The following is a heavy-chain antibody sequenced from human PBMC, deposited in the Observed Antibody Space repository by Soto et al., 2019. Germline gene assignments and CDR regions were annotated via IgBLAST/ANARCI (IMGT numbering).Heavy chain of an antibody. CDR3: ARVTAMGYFFAS. CDR1: GYTFTSYY. D-gene: IGHD5-18*01. Sequence: QVQLVQSGAEVKKPGASVKVSCKASGYTFTSYYMHWVRQAPGQGLEWMGIINPSGGSTTYAQKFQGRVTMTSDTSTSTVYMELSSLGSDDTAVYYCARVTAMGYFFASWGQGTLVTVSS. J-gene: IGHJ4*02. CDR2: INPSGGST. V-gene: IGHV1-46*01.